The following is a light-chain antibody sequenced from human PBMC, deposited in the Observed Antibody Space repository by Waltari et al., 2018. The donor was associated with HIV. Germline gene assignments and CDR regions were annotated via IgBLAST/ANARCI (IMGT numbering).Light chain of an antibody. J-gene: IGLJ2*01. CDR1: SPNIGRNT. Sequence: QSVLTQPPSASGTPGQRVTISCSGSSPNIGRNTVSWYQQLPGTAPKLLIYNNNERPAGVPDRFSGSTSGTSASLAISGLQSESEADYYCAAWDDSLNGVVFGGGTKLTVL. CDR3: AAWDDSLNGVV. V-gene: IGLV1-44*01. CDR2: NNN.